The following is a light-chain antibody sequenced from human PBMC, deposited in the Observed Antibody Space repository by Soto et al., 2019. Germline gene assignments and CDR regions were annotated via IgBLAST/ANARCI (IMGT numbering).Light chain of an antibody. CDR1: HIVSSSY. V-gene: IGKV3-20*01. CDR3: QQYGSSPET. CDR2: GAS. J-gene: IGKJ1*01. Sequence: EIVLTQSPGTLSLSPGERATLSCRASHIVSSSYVAWYQQKPGQAPRLLIYGASSRATGSPDRFSGRGSGTDFTLAISRLEPEDFAVYYCQQYGSSPETFGQGTKVEIK.